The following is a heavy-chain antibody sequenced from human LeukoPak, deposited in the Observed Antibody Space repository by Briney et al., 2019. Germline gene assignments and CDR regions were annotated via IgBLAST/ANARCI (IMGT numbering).Heavy chain of an antibody. CDR3: AREVPAAITVVDV. D-gene: IGHD2-2*01. J-gene: IGHJ6*04. Sequence: SETLSLTCTVYGGSITIYYWRWIRQPAGKGLEWIGRIYSSGTTNYNPSLKSRVTISVDKSKNQLSLNLTSVTAADTAVYYCAREVPAAITVVDVWGKGTTVTVSS. CDR1: GGSITIYY. CDR2: IYSSGTT. V-gene: IGHV4-4*07.